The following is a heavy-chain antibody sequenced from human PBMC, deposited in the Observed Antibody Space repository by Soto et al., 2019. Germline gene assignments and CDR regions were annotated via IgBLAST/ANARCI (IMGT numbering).Heavy chain of an antibody. CDR2: IYHSGST. V-gene: IGHV4-59*08. CDR1: GGSTRSGY. CDR3: AKLGTYYDILTGYFYDSYMDV. J-gene: IGHJ6*03. D-gene: IGHD3-9*01. Sequence: QVQLQESGPGLVKPSETLSLTCSVSGGSTRSGYWRWIRQPPGKGLEWIGDIYHSGSTKYNPSLKSRVTISLDTPENQFSLKVNSVTAADTAVYYCAKLGTYYDILTGYFYDSYMDVWGKGTTVTVSS.